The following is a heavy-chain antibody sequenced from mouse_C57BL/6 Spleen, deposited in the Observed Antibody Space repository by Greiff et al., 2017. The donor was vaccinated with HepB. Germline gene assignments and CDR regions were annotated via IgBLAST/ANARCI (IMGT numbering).Heavy chain of an antibody. Sequence: QVQLKESGPELVKPGASVKISCKASGYAFSSSWMNWVKQRPGKGLEWIGRIYPGDGDTNYNGKFKGKATLTADKSSSTAYMQLSSLTSEDSAVYFCARMGYDDYWGQGTTLTVSS. V-gene: IGHV1-82*01. CDR1: GYAFSSSW. D-gene: IGHD2-2*01. CDR3: ARMGYDDY. CDR2: IYPGDGDT. J-gene: IGHJ2*01.